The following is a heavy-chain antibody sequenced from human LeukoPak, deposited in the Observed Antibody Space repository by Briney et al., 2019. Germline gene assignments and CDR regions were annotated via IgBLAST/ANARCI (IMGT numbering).Heavy chain of an antibody. J-gene: IGHJ4*02. CDR2: ISGSGGST. V-gene: IGHV3-23*01. CDR1: GFTFSSYA. CDR3: AKEYCSGASCYLDY. Sequence: GGSLRLSCAASGFTFSSYAMSWVRQAPGKGLEWVSSISGSGGSTYYADSVKGRFTISRDNSKNTLYLQMNSLRAEDMAVYYCAKEYCSGASCYLDYWGQGTLVTVSS. D-gene: IGHD2-15*01.